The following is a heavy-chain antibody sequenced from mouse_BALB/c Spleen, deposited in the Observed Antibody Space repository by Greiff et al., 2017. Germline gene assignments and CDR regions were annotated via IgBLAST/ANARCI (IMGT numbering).Heavy chain of an antibody. D-gene: IGHD2-14*01. J-gene: IGHJ4*01. CDR3: ARGGYYRYDEGYYYAMDY. V-gene: IGHV2-9*02. Sequence: VQLQESGPGLVAPSQSLSITCTVSGFSLTSYGVHWVRQPPGKGLEWLGVIWAGGSTNYNSALMSRLSISKDNSKSQVFLKMNSLQTDDTAMYYCARGGYYRYDEGYYYAMDYWGQGTSVTVSS. CDR2: IWAGGST. CDR1: GFSLTSYG.